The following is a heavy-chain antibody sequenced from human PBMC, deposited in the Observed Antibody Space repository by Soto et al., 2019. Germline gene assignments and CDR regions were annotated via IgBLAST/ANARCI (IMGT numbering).Heavy chain of an antibody. D-gene: IGHD5-18*01. J-gene: IGHJ4*02. CDR2: ISASGGNT. V-gene: IGHV3-23*01. CDR1: GFTFRSYA. CDR3: AKDKAIIGPYDY. Sequence: LRLSCAASGFTFRSYAMNWVRRAPGKGLEWVSAISASGGNTYFADSVKGRFTISRDNSKNTLYLQLNSLRAEDTAVYFCAKDKAIIGPYDYWGQGTLVTVYS.